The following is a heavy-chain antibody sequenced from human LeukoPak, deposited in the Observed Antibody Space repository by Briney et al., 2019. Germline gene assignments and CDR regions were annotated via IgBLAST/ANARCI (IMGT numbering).Heavy chain of an antibody. CDR2: IRSKANSYAT. CDR3: TRPRGDDYGDSKFDC. D-gene: IGHD4-17*01. V-gene: IGHV3-73*01. CDR1: GFTFSGSA. J-gene: IGHJ4*02. Sequence: PGGSLRLSCAASGFTFSGSAMHWVRQASGKGLEWVGRIRSKANSYATAYAASVKGRFTISRDDSKNTAYLQMNSLKTEDTAVYYCTRPRGDDYGDSKFDCWGQGTLVTVSS.